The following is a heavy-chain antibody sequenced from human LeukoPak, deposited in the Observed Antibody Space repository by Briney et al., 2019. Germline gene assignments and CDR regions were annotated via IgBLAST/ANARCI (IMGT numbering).Heavy chain of an antibody. CDR2: IIPIFGTA. CDR3: ARFHPSGYFDY. CDR1: GGTFSSYA. V-gene: IGHV1-69*05. J-gene: IGHJ4*02. Sequence: SVKVSCKASGGTFSSYAISWVRQAPGQGLEWMGRIIPIFGTANYAQKFQGRVTITTDESTSTAYMELSSPRSEDTAVYYCARFHPSGYFDYWGQGTLVTVSS. D-gene: IGHD2-15*01.